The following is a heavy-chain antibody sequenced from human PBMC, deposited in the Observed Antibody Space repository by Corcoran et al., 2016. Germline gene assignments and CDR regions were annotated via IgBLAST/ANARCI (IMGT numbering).Heavy chain of an antibody. J-gene: IGHJ4*02. CDR2: INPSGGST. Sequence: QVQLVQSGAEVKKSGASMKVSCKTSGYTFTSYSMHWVRQAPGQGLEWMGIINPSGGSTSYAQKFQGRVTLTTDTSTNTVYMEVSSLRSEDTAVYYCAGGYISSWYDCFDHWGQGTLVTVSS. CDR1: GYTFTSYS. CDR3: AGGYISSWYDCFDH. D-gene: IGHD6-13*01. V-gene: IGHV1-46*01.